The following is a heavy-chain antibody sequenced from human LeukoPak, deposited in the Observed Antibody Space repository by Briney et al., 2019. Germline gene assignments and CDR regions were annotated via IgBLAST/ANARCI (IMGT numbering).Heavy chain of an antibody. CDR3: ARAKNLVVVVAATHDAFDI. CDR1: GGTFSSYA. V-gene: IGHV1-69*06. Sequence: GASVKVSCKASGGTFSSYAISWVRQAPGQGVEWMGGIIPIFGTANYAQKFQGRVTITADKSTSTAYMELSSLRSEDTAVYYCARAKNLVVVVAATHDAFDIWGQGTMVTVSS. J-gene: IGHJ3*02. D-gene: IGHD2-15*01. CDR2: IIPIFGTA.